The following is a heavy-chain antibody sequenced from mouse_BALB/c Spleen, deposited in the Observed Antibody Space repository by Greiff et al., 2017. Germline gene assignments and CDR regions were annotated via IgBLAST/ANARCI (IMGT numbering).Heavy chain of an antibody. CDR2: ISTYYGDA. D-gene: IGHD4-1*01. J-gene: IGHJ4*01. V-gene: IGHV1S137*01. CDR3: ARCLTGTVYAMDY. CDR1: GYTFTDYA. Sequence: QVQLQQSGAELVRPGVSVKISCKGSGYTFTDYAMHWVKQSPAKSLEWIGVISTYYGDASYNQKFKGKATMTVDKSSSTAYMELARLTSEDSAIYYCARCLTGTVYAMDYWGQGTSVTVSS.